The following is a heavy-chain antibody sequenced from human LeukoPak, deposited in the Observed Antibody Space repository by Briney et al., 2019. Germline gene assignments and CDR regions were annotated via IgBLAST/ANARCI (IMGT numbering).Heavy chain of an antibody. CDR1: GGTFSSYA. Sequence: SVKVSCKASGGTFSSYAISWVRQAPGQGLEWMGRTIPILGIANYAQKFQGRVTITADKSTSTAYMELSSLRSDDTAVYYCARALGARSSGLDAFDIWGQGTMVTVSS. D-gene: IGHD6-19*01. V-gene: IGHV1-69*04. CDR2: TIPILGIA. J-gene: IGHJ3*02. CDR3: ARALGARSSGLDAFDI.